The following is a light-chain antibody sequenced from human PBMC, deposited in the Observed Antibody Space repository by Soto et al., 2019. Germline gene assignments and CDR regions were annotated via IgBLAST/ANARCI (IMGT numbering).Light chain of an antibody. Sequence: DIQMTQPPSTLFGCVGARVNITSWASQTGSSWWAWYQQIPGKAPKLLIYRASTLKSGVPLRFSGSGSGTECPLTISTLQPEDFATYSCQHYNRYSEAFGQGTKVDIK. V-gene: IGKV1-5*03. CDR3: QHYNRYSEA. CDR1: QTGSSW. J-gene: IGKJ1*01. CDR2: RAS.